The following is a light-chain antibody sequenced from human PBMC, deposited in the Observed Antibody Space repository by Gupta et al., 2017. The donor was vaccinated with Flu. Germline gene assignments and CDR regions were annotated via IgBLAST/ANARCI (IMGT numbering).Light chain of an antibody. V-gene: IGKV1-33*01. CDR1: QDISNY. Sequence: DIQMTQSPSSLSASVGDRVTITCQASQDISNYLNWYQQKPGKAPKLLIYDASNLETGVPSRFSGSGYGTDFTFTISSRQPEDIAPYYCQHYENLPPSTFGQGTKLEIK. J-gene: IGKJ2*01. CDR2: DAS. CDR3: QHYENLPPST.